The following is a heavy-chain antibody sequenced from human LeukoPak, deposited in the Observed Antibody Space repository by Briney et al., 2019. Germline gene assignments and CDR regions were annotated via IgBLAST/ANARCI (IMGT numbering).Heavy chain of an antibody. V-gene: IGHV3-30-3*01. J-gene: IGHJ4*02. D-gene: IGHD3-10*01. CDR3: ARDCCGEWYFFDF. CDR1: GFTFTNYA. Sequence: GGSLRLPCAASGFTFTNYAMHWVRQAPGKGLEWVAVISYGGNDKFYADSVMGRFTVSRDNSKNTLYLQMNSLRVEDTAVYYCARDCCGEWYFFDFWGQGTLITVSS. CDR2: ISYGGNDK.